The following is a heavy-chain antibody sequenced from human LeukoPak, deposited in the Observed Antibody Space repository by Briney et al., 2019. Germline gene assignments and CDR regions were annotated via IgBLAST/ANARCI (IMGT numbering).Heavy chain of an antibody. D-gene: IGHD3-22*01. J-gene: IGHJ4*02. CDR2: IRGTGDTT. CDR3: AKDPTHYRVWDDYDSRRLSH. Sequence: GGTLRLSCAASGFTFISYGMSWVRQAPGKGLEWVSTIRGTGDTTYYADSVKGRFTISRDNSKNTLYLQMNSLRAEDTAVYYCAKDPTHYRVWDDYDSRRLSHWGQGTLVTVSS. CDR1: GFTFISYG. V-gene: IGHV3-23*01.